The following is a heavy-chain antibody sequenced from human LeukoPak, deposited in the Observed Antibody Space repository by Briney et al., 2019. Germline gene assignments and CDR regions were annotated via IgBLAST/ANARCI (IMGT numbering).Heavy chain of an antibody. CDR3: ANGDGFDY. Sequence: GGSLRLSCATSGFTFSTYWMSWVRQAPGKGPEWVANIKQDGSETYYADSVKGRFTIFRDNAKNSLYLQMDSLRVEDTAVYYCANGDGFDYWGQGTLVIVSS. CDR2: IKQDGSET. J-gene: IGHJ4*02. V-gene: IGHV3-7*01. D-gene: IGHD5-24*01. CDR1: GFTFSTYW.